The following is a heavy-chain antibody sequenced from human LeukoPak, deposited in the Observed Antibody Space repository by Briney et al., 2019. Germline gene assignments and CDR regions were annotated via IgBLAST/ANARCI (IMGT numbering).Heavy chain of an antibody. V-gene: IGHV3-30*18. CDR3: AKASSNWFDT. CDR1: GFTFSSNG. CDR2: ISYDGSNK. J-gene: IGHJ5*02. D-gene: IGHD6-6*01. Sequence: PGGSLRLSCAASGFTFSSNGIHWVRRAPGKGLEWVAVISYDGSNKFYADSVKGRFTISRDNSNNTLYLQMDSLRFEDTAVYYCAKASSNWFDTWGQGTLVTVSS.